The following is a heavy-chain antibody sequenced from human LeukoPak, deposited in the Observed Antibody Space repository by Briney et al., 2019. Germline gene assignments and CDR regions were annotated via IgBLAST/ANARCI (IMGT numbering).Heavy chain of an antibody. J-gene: IGHJ4*02. D-gene: IGHD6-13*01. V-gene: IGHV4-38-2*01. Sequence: PSETLSLTCAVSGYSISSGYYWGWIRQPPGKGLEWIGSIYHSGSTYYNLSLKSRVTISVDTSKNQFSLKLSSVTAADTAVYYCARPYSSSWYYFDYWGQGTLVTVSS. CDR1: GYSISSGYY. CDR2: IYHSGST. CDR3: ARPYSSSWYYFDY.